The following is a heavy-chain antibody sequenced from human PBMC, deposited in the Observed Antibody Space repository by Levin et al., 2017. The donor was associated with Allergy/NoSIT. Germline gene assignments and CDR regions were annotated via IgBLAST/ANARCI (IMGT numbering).Heavy chain of an antibody. CDR3: TRWDGYADA. CDR2: FDSSYNI. J-gene: IGHJ5*02. Sequence: PGGSLRLSCEASGFSVTRGLTWVRQAPGKGLEWVSGFDSSYNIYYRQSVKGRFTVSRATSKNMVYLQMNSLRVEDSAVYFCTRWDGYADAWGRGTLVTVSA. V-gene: IGHV3-53*01. D-gene: IGHD5-18*01. CDR1: GFSVTRG.